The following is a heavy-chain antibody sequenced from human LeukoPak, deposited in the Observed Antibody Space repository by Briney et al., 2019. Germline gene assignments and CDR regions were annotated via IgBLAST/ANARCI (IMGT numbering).Heavy chain of an antibody. Sequence: SETLSLTCAVYGGSLSGYYWSWIRQPPGKGLEWIGEINHSGSTNYNPSLKSRVTISVDTSKNQFSLKLSSVTAADTAVYYCARVPPRRQWLGNPVDYWGQGTLVTVSS. CDR1: GGSLSGYY. J-gene: IGHJ4*02. CDR3: ARVPPRRQWLGNPVDY. D-gene: IGHD6-19*01. V-gene: IGHV4-34*01. CDR2: INHSGST.